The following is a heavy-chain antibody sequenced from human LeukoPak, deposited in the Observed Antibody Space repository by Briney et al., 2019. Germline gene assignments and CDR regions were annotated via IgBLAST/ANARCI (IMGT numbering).Heavy chain of an antibody. J-gene: IGHJ6*02. CDR3: ARDYPVVPAAYYYYYGMDV. CDR1: GYTFTNYY. CDR2: IIPIFGTA. D-gene: IGHD2-2*01. V-gene: IGHV1-69*13. Sequence: SVKVSCKASGYTFTNYYMHWVRQTPGQGLEWMGGIIPIFGTANYAQKFQGRVTITADESTSTAYMELSSLRSEDTAVYYCARDYPVVPAAYYYYYGMDVWGQGTTVTVSS.